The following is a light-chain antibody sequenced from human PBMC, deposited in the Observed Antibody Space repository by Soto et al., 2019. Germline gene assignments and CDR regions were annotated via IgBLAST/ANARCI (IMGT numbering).Light chain of an antibody. J-gene: IGLJ2*01. CDR2: GNS. CDR1: RSNIGAGYD. Sequence: QSVLTQPPSVSGAPGQRVTISCTGSRSNIGAGYDVHWYQQLPGTAPKLLIYGNSNRPSGVPDRFSGSKSGTSASLAITGLQAEDEADYYCQSYDSSRSGSVFGGGTKVTVL. CDR3: QSYDSSRSGSV. V-gene: IGLV1-40*01.